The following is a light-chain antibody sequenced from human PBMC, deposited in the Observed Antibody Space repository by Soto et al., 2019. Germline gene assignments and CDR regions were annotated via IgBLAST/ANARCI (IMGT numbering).Light chain of an antibody. J-gene: IGKJ1*01. CDR1: QSVSSSY. Sequence: EVVLTQSPGTVSLSPGERATLPCRASQSVSSSYLAWYQQKPGQAPRLLIYGASSRATGIPDRFSGSGSGTDFTLTISRLEPEDFAVYYCQQYGSSPRTFGQGTKVDIK. V-gene: IGKV3-20*01. CDR2: GAS. CDR3: QQYGSSPRT.